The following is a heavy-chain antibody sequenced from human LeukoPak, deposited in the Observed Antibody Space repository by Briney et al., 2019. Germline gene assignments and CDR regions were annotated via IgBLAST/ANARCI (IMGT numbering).Heavy chain of an antibody. CDR3: ARGGYIYPYYFDY. Sequence: SETLSLTCTVSGGSISSYYWSWIRQPPGKGLEWIGYIYYSGSTNYNPSLKSRVTISVDTSKSQFSLKLSSVTAADTAVYYCARGGYIYPYYFDYWGQGTLVTVSS. V-gene: IGHV4-59*01. CDR2: IYYSGST. D-gene: IGHD5-18*01. CDR1: GGSISSYY. J-gene: IGHJ4*02.